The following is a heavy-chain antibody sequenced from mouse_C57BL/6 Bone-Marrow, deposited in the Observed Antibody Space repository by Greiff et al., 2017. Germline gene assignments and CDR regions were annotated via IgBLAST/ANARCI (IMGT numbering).Heavy chain of an antibody. CDR1: GFTFSDYY. J-gene: IGHJ2*01. CDR3: ARDRLGFGY. CDR2: INYDGSST. V-gene: IGHV5-16*01. D-gene: IGHD2-13*01. Sequence: EVQLQESEGGLVQPGSSMKLSCTASGFTFSDYYMAWVRQVPEQGLEWVANINYDGSSTYYLDSLKSRFIISRDNAKNILYLQMNSLKSEDTATYYCARDRLGFGYWGQGTTLTVSS.